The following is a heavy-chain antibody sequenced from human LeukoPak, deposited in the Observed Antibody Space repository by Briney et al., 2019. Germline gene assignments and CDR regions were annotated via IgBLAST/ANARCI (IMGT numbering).Heavy chain of an antibody. V-gene: IGHV4-4*07. CDR2: IYTSGST. D-gene: IGHD3-10*01. J-gene: IGHJ4*02. Sequence: PSETLSLTCTVSGGSISGYYWSWIRQPAGKGLEWIGRIYTSGSTNYNPSLKSRVTMSVDTSKNQFSLKLSSVTAADTAVYYCARESAIWFGEVGPFDYWGQGTLVTVSS. CDR3: ARESAIWFGEVGPFDY. CDR1: GGSISGYY.